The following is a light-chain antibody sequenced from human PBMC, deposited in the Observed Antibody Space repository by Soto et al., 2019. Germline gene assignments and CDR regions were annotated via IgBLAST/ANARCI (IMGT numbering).Light chain of an antibody. CDR3: QQYCISPIFT. V-gene: IGKV3-20*01. CDR1: QSVSSSY. Sequence: EIVLTQSPGTLSLSPGERATLSCRASQSVSSSYLAWYQQKPGQAPRLLIYGASSRVTGIPDRFSGSGSGTDFTLTISRLEPEDFAVYYCQQYCISPIFTVGPGTKVDI. J-gene: IGKJ3*01. CDR2: GAS.